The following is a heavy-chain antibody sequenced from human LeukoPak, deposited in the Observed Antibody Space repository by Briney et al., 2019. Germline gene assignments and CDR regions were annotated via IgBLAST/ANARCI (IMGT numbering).Heavy chain of an antibody. CDR3: ARIAVAGTAGH. CDR2: ISSSGSTI. V-gene: IGHV3-48*03. Sequence: GGSLRLSCAASGFTFSSYEMNWVRQAPGKGLEWVSYISSSGSTIYYADSVKGRFTISRDNAKNSLYLQMNSLRAEDTAVYYCARIAVAGTAGHWGQGTLVIVSS. J-gene: IGHJ4*02. CDR1: GFTFSSYE. D-gene: IGHD6-19*01.